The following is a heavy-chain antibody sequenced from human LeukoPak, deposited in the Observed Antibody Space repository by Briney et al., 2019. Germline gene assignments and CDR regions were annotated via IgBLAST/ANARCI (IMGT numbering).Heavy chain of an antibody. CDR1: GGSISSYY. CDR3: ARGSARTDYFDY. CDR2: IYYSGST. D-gene: IGHD6-6*01. Sequence: SETLSLTCTVSGGSISSYYWSWIRQPPGKGLEWIGYIYYSGSTNYNPSLKSRVTISVDTSKNRFSLKLSSVTAADTAVYYCARGSARTDYFDYWGQGTLVTVSS. J-gene: IGHJ4*02. V-gene: IGHV4-59*01.